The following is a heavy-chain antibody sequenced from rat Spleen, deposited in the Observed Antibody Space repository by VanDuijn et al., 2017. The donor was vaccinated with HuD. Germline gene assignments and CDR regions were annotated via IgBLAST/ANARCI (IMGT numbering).Heavy chain of an antibody. CDR3: VREAFGVDY. J-gene: IGHJ2*01. Sequence: EVQLVESGGGLVQPGRSLRLSCAASGFTFSDYNMAWLRQAPRKGLEWVATISYVDSYGHSSIYYRDSVKGRFTISRDNTKSTLSLQMTKLGSEDTAIYYCVREAFGVDYWGQGVMVTVSS. D-gene: IGHD4-3*01. V-gene: IGHV5-7*01. CDR2: ISYVDSYGHSSI. CDR1: GFTFSDYN.